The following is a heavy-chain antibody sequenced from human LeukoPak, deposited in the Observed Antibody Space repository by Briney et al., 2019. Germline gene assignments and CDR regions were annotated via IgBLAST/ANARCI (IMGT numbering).Heavy chain of an antibody. V-gene: IGHV4-30-4*01. CDR3: ARDVKRGPFDY. CDR1: GGSISSGDYY. Sequence: SETLSLTCTVSGGSISSGDYYWSWIRQPPGKGLERIGYIYYSGSTYYNPSLKSRVTISVDTSKNQFSLKLSSVTAADTAVYYCARDVKRGPFDYWGQGTLVTVSS. CDR2: IYYSGST. D-gene: IGHD2/OR15-2a*01. J-gene: IGHJ4*02.